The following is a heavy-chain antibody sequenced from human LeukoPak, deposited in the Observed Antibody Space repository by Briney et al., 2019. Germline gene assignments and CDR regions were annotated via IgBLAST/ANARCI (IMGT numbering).Heavy chain of an antibody. V-gene: IGHV3-23*01. J-gene: IGHJ3*02. CDR1: GFTFSSYA. D-gene: IGHD3-10*01. CDR3: AKQESVITMVRGVISAIDI. CDR2: ISGSGGST. Sequence: GGSLRLSCAASGFTFSSYAMSWVRQAPGKGLEWVSAISGSGGSTYYADSVKGRFTISRDNSKNTLYLQMNSLRAEDTAVYYCAKQESVITMVRGVISAIDIWGQGTMVTVSS.